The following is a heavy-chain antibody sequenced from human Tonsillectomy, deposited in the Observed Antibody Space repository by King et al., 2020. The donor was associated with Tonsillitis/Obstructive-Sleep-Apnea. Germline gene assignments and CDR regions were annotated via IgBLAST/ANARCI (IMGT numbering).Heavy chain of an antibody. CDR2: ISGSGGST. D-gene: IGHD2-2*02. Sequence: VQLVQSGGGLVQPGGSLRLSCAASGFTFSSYAMSWVRQAPGKGLEWVSAISGSGGSTYYADSVKGRFTISRDNSKNTLYLQMNSLRAEDTAVYYCAKEFQGIVVVPAAIPGGREEFPGRRFDPWGQGTLVTVSS. V-gene: IGHV3-23*04. J-gene: IGHJ5*02. CDR3: AKEFQGIVVVPAAIPGGREEFPGRRFDP. CDR1: GFTFSSYA.